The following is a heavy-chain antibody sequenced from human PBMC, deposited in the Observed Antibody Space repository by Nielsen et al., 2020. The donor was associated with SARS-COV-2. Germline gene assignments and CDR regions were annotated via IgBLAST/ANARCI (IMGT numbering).Heavy chain of an antibody. V-gene: IGHV3-53*01. Sequence: GGSLRLSCAASGFTVSSNYMSWVRQAPGKGLEWVSVIYSGGSTYYADSVKGRFTISRDNSKNTLYLQMNSLRAEDTAVYYCARHLPDSSGWYGAFDIWGQGTMVTVSS. CDR1: GFTVSSNY. J-gene: IGHJ3*02. D-gene: IGHD6-19*01. CDR2: IYSGGST. CDR3: ARHLPDSSGWYGAFDI.